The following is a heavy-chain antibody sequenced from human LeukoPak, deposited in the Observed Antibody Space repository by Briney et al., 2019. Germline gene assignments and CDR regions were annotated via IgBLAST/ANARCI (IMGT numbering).Heavy chain of an antibody. V-gene: IGHV1-69-2*01. J-gene: IGHJ3*02. CDR3: ATGFPYGYDAFDI. CDR1: GYTFTDYY. Sequence: ASVKISCNVSGYTFTDYYMHWVQQAPGKGLEWMGLVDPEDGETIYAEKFQGRVTITADTSTDTAYMELSSLRSEDTAVYYCATGFPYGYDAFDIWGQGTMVTVSS. D-gene: IGHD4-17*01. CDR2: VDPEDGET.